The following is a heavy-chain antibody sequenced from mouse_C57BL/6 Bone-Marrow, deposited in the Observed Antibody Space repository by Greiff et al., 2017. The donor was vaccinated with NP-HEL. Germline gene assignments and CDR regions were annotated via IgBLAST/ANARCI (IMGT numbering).Heavy chain of an antibody. D-gene: IGHD2-3*01. CDR3: ARTCDGFDY. CDR2: IDPSDSYT. Sequence: QVQLQQPGAELVRPGPSVKLSCKASGYTFTSYWMHWVKQRPGQGLEWIGVIDPSDSYTNYNQKFKGKATLTVDTSSSTAYMRLSSLTSEDSAVYYCARTCDGFDYWGQGTTLTVSS. V-gene: IGHV1-59*01. J-gene: IGHJ2*01. CDR1: GYTFTSYW.